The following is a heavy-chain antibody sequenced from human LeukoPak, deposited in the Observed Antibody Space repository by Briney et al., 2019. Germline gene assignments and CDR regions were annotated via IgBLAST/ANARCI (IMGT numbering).Heavy chain of an antibody. CDR2: INPNSCGT. Sequence: ASVKVSCKASGYTFTGYYMQCVRQAPGQGLEGMGWINPNSCGTNCAQKFQGRVTVTRDTSLRRVYMALIGLRSDDTAVYYCARETIAAAGKESSDNWFDPWGQGTLVTVSS. V-gene: IGHV1-2*02. D-gene: IGHD6-13*01. CDR3: ARETIAAAGKESSDNWFDP. J-gene: IGHJ5*02. CDR1: GYTFTGYY.